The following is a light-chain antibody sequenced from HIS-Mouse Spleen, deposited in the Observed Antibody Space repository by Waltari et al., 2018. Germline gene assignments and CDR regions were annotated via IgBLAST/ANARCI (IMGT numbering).Light chain of an antibody. V-gene: IGLV2-23*01. J-gene: IGLJ1*01. CDR2: EGS. Sequence: QSALTQPASVSGSPAQSITISCTGTSSDVGSHNLVSWYQQHPGKAPKLMIYEGSKRPSGVSNRFSGSKSGNTASLTISGLQAEDEADYYCCSYAGSSTYVFGTGTKVTVL. CDR1: SSDVGSHNL. CDR3: CSYAGSSTYV.